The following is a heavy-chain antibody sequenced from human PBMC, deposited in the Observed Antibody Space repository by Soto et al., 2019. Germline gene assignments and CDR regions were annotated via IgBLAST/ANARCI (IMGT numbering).Heavy chain of an antibody. Sequence: QVQLVQSGAEVKKPGASVKVSCKASGYTFTSYAMHWVRQAPGQRLEWKGWINAGNGNTKYSQKFQGRVTVTRDTSASTAYMAVSSLRSEDTAVYYCARTVGYYYGMDVWGQGTTVTVSS. CDR3: ARTVGYYYGMDV. CDR1: GYTFTSYA. CDR2: INAGNGNT. D-gene: IGHD4-17*01. V-gene: IGHV1-3*01. J-gene: IGHJ6*02.